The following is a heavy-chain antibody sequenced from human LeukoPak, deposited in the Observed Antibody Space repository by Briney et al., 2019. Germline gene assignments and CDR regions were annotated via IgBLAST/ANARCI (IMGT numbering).Heavy chain of an antibody. Sequence: GGSLRLSCAASGFTFSSYSMNWVRQAPGKGLEWVSYISSSSSTIYYVDSVKGRFTISRDNSKNTLYLQMNSLRAEDTAVYYCAKLRSAIDYWGQGTLVTVSS. CDR2: ISSSSSTI. D-gene: IGHD4-23*01. J-gene: IGHJ4*02. V-gene: IGHV3-48*01. CDR3: AKLRSAIDY. CDR1: GFTFSSYS.